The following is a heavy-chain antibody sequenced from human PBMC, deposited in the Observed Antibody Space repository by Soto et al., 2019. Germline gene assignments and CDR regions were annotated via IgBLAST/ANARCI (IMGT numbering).Heavy chain of an antibody. Sequence: PGGSLRLSCTASGFTFGDYAMSWFRQAPGKGLEWVGFIRSKAYGGTTEYAASVKGRFTISRDDSKSIAYLQMNSLKTEDTAVYYCTRDQGLATPHYYYGMDVWGQGTTVTVSS. CDR3: TRDQGLATPHYYYGMDV. V-gene: IGHV3-49*03. D-gene: IGHD6-19*01. CDR2: IRSKAYGGTT. J-gene: IGHJ6*02. CDR1: GFTFGDYA.